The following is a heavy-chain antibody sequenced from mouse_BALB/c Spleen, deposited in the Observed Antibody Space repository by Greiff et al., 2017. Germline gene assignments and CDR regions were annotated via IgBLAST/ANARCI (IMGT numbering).Heavy chain of an antibody. CDR2: IDPANGNT. Sequence: VQLKQSGAELVKPGASVKLSCTASGFNIKDTYMHWVKQRPEQGLEWIGRIDPANGNTKYDPKFQGKATITADTSSNTAYLQLSSLTSEDTAVYYCAMDLGHGGFAYWGQGTLVTVSA. D-gene: IGHD3-1*01. CDR1: GFNIKDTY. V-gene: IGHV14-3*02. J-gene: IGHJ3*01. CDR3: AMDLGHGGFAY.